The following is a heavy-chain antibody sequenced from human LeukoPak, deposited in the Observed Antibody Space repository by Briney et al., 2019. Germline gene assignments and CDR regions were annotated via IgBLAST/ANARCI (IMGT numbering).Heavy chain of an antibody. Sequence: GGSLRLSCAASGFTVITNDMTWVRQAPGKGLEWVSVLYSDGNTKYADSVQGRFTISRDNSKHTLYLEMNSLSPDDTAVYYCARGVEPLAANTLAYWGQGTLVTVSS. V-gene: IGHV3-53*01. J-gene: IGHJ4*02. CDR1: GFTVITND. CDR3: ARGVEPLAANTLAY. CDR2: LYSDGNT. D-gene: IGHD1-14*01.